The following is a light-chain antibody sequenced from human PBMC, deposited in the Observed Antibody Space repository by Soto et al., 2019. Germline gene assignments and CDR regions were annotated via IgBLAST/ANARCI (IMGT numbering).Light chain of an antibody. J-gene: IGKJ5*01. V-gene: IGKV3-11*01. CDR2: DAS. CDR1: QSVSSY. Sequence: EIVLTQSPATLSLSPGERATLSCRASQSVSSYLAWYQQNLGQAPRLLTYDASNRATGIPARFSGSGSGTDFTLTISSLEPGDFAVYYCQQRSNWPPITLGQGTRLEIK. CDR3: QQRSNWPPIT.